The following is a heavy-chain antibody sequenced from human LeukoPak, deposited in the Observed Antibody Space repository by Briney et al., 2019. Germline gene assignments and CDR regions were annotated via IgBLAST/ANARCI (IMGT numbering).Heavy chain of an antibody. CDR1: SGSISDYY. J-gene: IGHJ6*02. CDR2: IFRSGSA. D-gene: IGHD3-3*01. Sequence: PSETLSLTCTVSSGSISDYYWSWIRQPPGKGLEWIAYIFRSGSANYNPSLKSRVTMSVDTSKNQFSLKLSSVTAADTAVYYCARENYDFWSGYPYYYYGMDVWGQGTTVTVSS. CDR3: ARENYDFWSGYPYYYYGMDV. V-gene: IGHV4-59*12.